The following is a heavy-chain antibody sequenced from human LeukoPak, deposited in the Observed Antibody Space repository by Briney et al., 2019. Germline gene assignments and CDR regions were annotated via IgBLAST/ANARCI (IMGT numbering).Heavy chain of an antibody. D-gene: IGHD3-10*01. J-gene: IGHJ4*02. Sequence: GGTLRLSCAASGFTFSSYGMSWVRQAPGKGLEWVSSISSSSSYIYYADSVKGRFTISRDNAKNSLYLQMNSLRAEDTAVYYCARDINRDGGFGKGDFDYWGQGTLVTVSS. CDR1: GFTFSSYG. CDR2: ISSSSSYI. V-gene: IGHV3-21*01. CDR3: ARDINRDGGFGKGDFDY.